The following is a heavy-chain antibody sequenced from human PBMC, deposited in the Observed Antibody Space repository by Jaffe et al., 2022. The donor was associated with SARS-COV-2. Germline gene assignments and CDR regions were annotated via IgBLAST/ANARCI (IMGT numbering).Heavy chain of an antibody. Sequence: EVQLLESGGGLVQPGGSLRLSCAASGFTFSSYAMSWVRQAPGKGLEWVSAISGSGGSTYYADSVKGRFTISRDNSKNTLYLQMNSLRAEDTAVYYCAKDTRIAVGYSPPVGMDVWGQGTTVTVSS. J-gene: IGHJ6*02. CDR1: GFTFSSYA. CDR3: AKDTRIAVGYSPPVGMDV. V-gene: IGHV3-23*01. D-gene: IGHD6-19*01. CDR2: ISGSGGST.